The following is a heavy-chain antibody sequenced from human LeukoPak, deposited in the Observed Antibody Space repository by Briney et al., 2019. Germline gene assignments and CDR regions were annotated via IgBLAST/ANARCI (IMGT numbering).Heavy chain of an antibody. D-gene: IGHD6-13*01. CDR2: IKEDGTEK. V-gene: IGHV3-7*01. CDR1: GFIFTDYW. J-gene: IGHJ2*01. Sequence: PGGSLRLSCAASGFIFTDYWMYWVRQAPGKGLAWVANIKEDGTEKNYVDSVKGRFTISRDNAKNSLYLQMNSLRAEDTAVYYCARENRWYWYFDLWGRGTLVTVSS. CDR3: ARENRWYWYFDL.